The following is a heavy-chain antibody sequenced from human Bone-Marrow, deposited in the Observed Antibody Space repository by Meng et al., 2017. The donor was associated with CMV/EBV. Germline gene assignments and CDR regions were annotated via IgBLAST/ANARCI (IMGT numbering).Heavy chain of an antibody. J-gene: IGHJ4*02. CDR1: GFTFSRYS. D-gene: IGHD2-2*01. V-gene: IGHV3-23*01. CDR3: AGGYCTSTSCSDY. CDR2: ISDSDGST. Sequence: GESLKISCAASGFTFSRYSMSWVRQAPGKGLEWISAISDSDGSTYYADSVKGRFTIYRDNSNNTLYLQMSSLRADDTAVYYCAGGYCTSTSCSDYWGQGTLVTVSS.